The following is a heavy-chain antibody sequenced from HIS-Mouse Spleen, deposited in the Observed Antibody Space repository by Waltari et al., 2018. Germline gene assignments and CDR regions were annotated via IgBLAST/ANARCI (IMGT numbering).Heavy chain of an antibody. D-gene: IGHD6-19*01. J-gene: IGHJ5*02. CDR2: ISYDGSNK. CDR3: AKASFYSSGWFDP. CDR1: GFTFSSYG. Sequence: QVQLVESGGGVVQLGWSLRRSCAASGFTFSSYGMHWVRQAPGKGLEWVAVISYDGSNKYYADSVKGRFTISRDNSKNTLYLQMNSLRAEDTAVYYCAKASFYSSGWFDPWGQGTLVTVSS. V-gene: IGHV3-30*18.